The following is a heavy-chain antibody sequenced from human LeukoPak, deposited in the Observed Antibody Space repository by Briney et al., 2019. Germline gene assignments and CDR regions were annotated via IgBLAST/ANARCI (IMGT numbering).Heavy chain of an antibody. CDR3: VRDLGDSPDY. CDR1: GFTVSNNY. J-gene: IGHJ4*02. CDR2: IYSGGST. D-gene: IGHD3-22*01. V-gene: IGHV3-66*02. Sequence: PGGSLRLSWAPYGFTVSNNYMSWVRQAPGKGLEWVSVIYSGGSTYYADFVKGRFTISKDNSKNMLYLQMNSLRAEDTAVYYCVRDLGDSPDYWGQGTLVTV.